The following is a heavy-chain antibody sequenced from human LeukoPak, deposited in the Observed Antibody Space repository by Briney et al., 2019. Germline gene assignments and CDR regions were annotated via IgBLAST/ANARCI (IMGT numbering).Heavy chain of an antibody. J-gene: IGHJ4*02. CDR3: ARVTGYIVEDYFDY. D-gene: IGHD3-22*01. Sequence: SETLSFTCTVSGDSISRGDYYWSWIRQPAGKGLEWIGRISSSGSTNYNPSLKSRVTISVDTSKNQFSLRLSSVTAADTAVYYCARVTGYIVEDYFDYWGQGTLVTVSS. CDR2: ISSSGST. V-gene: IGHV4-61*02. CDR1: GDSISRGDYY.